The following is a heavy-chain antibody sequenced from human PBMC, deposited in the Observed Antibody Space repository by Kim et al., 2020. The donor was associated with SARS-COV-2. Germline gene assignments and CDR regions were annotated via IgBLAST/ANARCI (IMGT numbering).Heavy chain of an antibody. CDR2: ISGYNSNT. CDR1: GYTFTSYG. CDR3: ARTDDCSSTSCYWGGYFYYYNMDV. J-gene: IGHJ6*02. D-gene: IGHD2-2*01. V-gene: IGHV1-18*01. Sequence: ASVKVSCKASGYTFTSYGISWVRQAPGQGLEWMGWISGYNSNTNYAQKLQGRVTMTTDTSTSTAYLELRSLTSDDTVVYYCARTDDCSSTSCYWGGYFYYYNMDVWGQGTTVTVSS.